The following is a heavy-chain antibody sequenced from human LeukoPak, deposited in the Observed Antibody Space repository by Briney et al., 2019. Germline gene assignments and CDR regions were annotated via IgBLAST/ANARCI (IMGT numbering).Heavy chain of an antibody. Sequence: SETLSLTCTVSGYSISSGYYWGWIRQPPGKGLEWIGSIYHSGSTYYNPSLKSRVTISVDTSKNQFSLKLSSVTAADTAVYYCARDVSAHFGSRNYDFWSGPDYNWFDPWGQGTLVTVSS. CDR2: IYHSGST. CDR1: GYSISSGYY. CDR3: ARDVSAHFGSRNYDFWSGPDYNWFDP. D-gene: IGHD3-3*01. V-gene: IGHV4-38-2*02. J-gene: IGHJ5*02.